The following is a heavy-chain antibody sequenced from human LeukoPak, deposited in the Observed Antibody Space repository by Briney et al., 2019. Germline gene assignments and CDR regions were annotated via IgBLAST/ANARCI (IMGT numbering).Heavy chain of an antibody. J-gene: IGHJ4*02. V-gene: IGHV3-30*02. CDR3: AKASAIDY. CDR2: IRYDGSNK. Sequence: QPGGSLRLSCAASGFTFSGYDMHWVRQAPGKGLEWVAFIRYDGSNKYYTDSVKGRFTISRDNSKNTLYLQMNSLRPEDTAVYYCAKASAIDYWGQGTLVTVPS. CDR1: GFTFSGYD.